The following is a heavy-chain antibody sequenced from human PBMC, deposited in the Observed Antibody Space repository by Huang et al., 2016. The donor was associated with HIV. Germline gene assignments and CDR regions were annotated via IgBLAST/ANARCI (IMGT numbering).Heavy chain of an antibody. Sequence: QVQLQQWGAGLLKPSETLSLTCAVYGGSFSGYYWSWIRQPPGKGLEWIGEINHSGSTNTNPSLKSRVTISVDTSKNQFSLKLSSVTAADTAVYYCARILMYYNSSGYGFDYWGQGTVVTVSS. CDR2: INHSGST. CDR3: ARILMYYNSSGYGFDY. J-gene: IGHJ4*02. D-gene: IGHD3-22*01. V-gene: IGHV4-34*01. CDR1: GGSFSGYY.